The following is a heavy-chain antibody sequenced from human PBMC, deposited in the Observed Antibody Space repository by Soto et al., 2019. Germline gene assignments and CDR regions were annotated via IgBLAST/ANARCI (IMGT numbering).Heavy chain of an antibody. D-gene: IGHD3-16*01. CDR1: GFSLTTRVVG. J-gene: IGHJ5*02. CDR2: IYWDDDK. V-gene: IGHV2-5*02. CDR3: AHIPNYYQYDWFDP. Sequence: QITLKESGTTLVKPTQTLTLTCTFSGFSLTTRVVGVGWIRQPPGKARECLALIYWDDDKCYSPSLQSRLSITKDTSKNQVDMTMTNVEPVDTATYYCAHIPNYYQYDWFDPWGQGTLVSVSS.